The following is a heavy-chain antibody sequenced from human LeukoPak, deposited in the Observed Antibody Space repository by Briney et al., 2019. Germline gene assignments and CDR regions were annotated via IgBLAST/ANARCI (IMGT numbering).Heavy chain of an antibody. D-gene: IGHD6-19*01. CDR3: AKSGYSSGWPYYYGMDV. CDR1: GFTFSSYG. CDR2: ISYDGSNK. V-gene: IGHV3-30*18. J-gene: IGHJ6*04. Sequence: PGGSLRLSCAASGFTFSSYGMHWVRQAPGKGLEWVAVISYDGSNKYYADSVKGRFTISRDNSKNTLYLQMNSLRAEDTAVYYCAKSGYSSGWPYYYGMDVWGKETTVTVSS.